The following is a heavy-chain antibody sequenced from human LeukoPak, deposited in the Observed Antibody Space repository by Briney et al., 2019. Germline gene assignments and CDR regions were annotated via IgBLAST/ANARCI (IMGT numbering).Heavy chain of an antibody. CDR3: ARDLGIAAYYFDY. CDR1: GYTFTGYY. Sequence: ASVKVSCKASGYTFTGYYMHWVRQAPGQGLEWMVWINPNSGGTNYAQKFQGMVTLTRDTSISTAYMELSRLRSDDTAVYYCARDLGIAAYYFDYWGQGTLVTVSS. J-gene: IGHJ4*02. V-gene: IGHV1-2*02. D-gene: IGHD6-13*01. CDR2: INPNSGGT.